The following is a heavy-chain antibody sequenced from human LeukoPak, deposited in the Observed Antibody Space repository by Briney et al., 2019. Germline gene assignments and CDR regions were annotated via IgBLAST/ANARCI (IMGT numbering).Heavy chain of an antibody. Sequence: SGGSLRLSCAASGFTFSSYGMHWVRQAPGKGLEWVAVIWYDGSNKYYADSVKGRFTISRDNAKNSLYLQMNSLRAEDTAVYYCARTIQLWLQGNFDYWGQGTLVTVSS. V-gene: IGHV3-33*01. CDR2: IWYDGSNK. CDR3: ARTIQLWLQGNFDY. D-gene: IGHD5-18*01. J-gene: IGHJ4*02. CDR1: GFTFSSYG.